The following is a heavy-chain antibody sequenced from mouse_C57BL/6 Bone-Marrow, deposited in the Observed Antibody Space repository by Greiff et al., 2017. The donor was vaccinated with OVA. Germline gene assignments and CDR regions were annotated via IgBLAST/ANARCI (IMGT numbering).Heavy chain of an antibody. V-gene: IGHV5-12*01. CDR3: ARHRDYYGSSYVDYAMDY. Sequence: EVKVVESGGGLVQPGGSLKLSCAASGFTFSDYYMYWVRQTPEKRLEWVAYISNGGGSTYYPDTVKGRFTISRDNAKNTLCLQMSRLKSEDTAMYYCARHRDYYGSSYVDYAMDYWGQGTSVTVSS. J-gene: IGHJ4*01. CDR1: GFTFSDYY. D-gene: IGHD1-1*01. CDR2: ISNGGGST.